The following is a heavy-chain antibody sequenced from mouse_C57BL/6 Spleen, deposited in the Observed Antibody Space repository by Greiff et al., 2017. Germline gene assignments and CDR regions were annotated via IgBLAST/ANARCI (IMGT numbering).Heavy chain of an antibody. Sequence: QVQLQQSGAELARPGASVKMSCKASGYTFTSYTMHWVKQRPGQGLEWIGYINPSSGYTKSNQKFKDKATLTADKSSSTAYMQLSSLTSEDSAVYYCARSDYYGSSYYWYFEVWGTGTTVTVAS. D-gene: IGHD1-1*01. CDR2: INPSSGYT. CDR3: ARSDYYGSSYYWYFEV. CDR1: GYTFTSYT. V-gene: IGHV1-4*01. J-gene: IGHJ1*03.